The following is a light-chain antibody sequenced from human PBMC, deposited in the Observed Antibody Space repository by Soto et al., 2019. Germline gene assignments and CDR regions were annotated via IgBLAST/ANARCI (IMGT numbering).Light chain of an antibody. V-gene: IGKV3-20*01. Sequence: EIVMTQSSGTLSLSPGERATLSCRASQSVSSSYLAWYRQKPGQAPRLLFYGASRRATGIPDRFSGSGSGTDFTLTISRLEPEDFAVYYCQQYGSSPWTFGQGTKVDIK. J-gene: IGKJ1*01. CDR1: QSVSSSY. CDR2: GAS. CDR3: QQYGSSPWT.